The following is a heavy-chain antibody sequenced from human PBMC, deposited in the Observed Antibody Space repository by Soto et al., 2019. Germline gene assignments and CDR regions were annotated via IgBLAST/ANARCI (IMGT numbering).Heavy chain of an antibody. CDR1: GDSIISSDFY. CDR3: ARGGDYYYGMDV. Sequence: SETLSLTCTVSGDSIISSDFYWGWVRQPPGKGLEWIGSIFYLGSSYYNPSLKSRVTMSVDTSKNQFSLRLRSVTAADTAVYYCARGGDYYYGMDVWGQGTTVTVTS. J-gene: IGHJ6*02. CDR2: IFYLGSS. V-gene: IGHV4-39*07.